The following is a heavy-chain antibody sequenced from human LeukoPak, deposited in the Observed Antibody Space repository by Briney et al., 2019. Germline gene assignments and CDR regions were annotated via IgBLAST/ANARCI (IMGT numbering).Heavy chain of an antibody. J-gene: IGHJ4*02. V-gene: IGHV1-69*04. Sequence: GASVKVSCKASGGTFSSYAISWVRQAPGQGLEWMGRIIPILGIANYAQKFQGRVTITADKSTSTAYMELSSLRAEDTAVYYCARVPATTNSGYDPSQDDYWGQGTLVTVSS. CDR3: ARVPATTNSGYDPSQDDY. D-gene: IGHD5-12*01. CDR1: GGTFSSYA. CDR2: IIPILGIA.